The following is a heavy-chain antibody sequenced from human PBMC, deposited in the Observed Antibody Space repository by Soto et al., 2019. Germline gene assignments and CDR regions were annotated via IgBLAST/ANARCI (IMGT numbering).Heavy chain of an antibody. V-gene: IGHV4-59*08. CDR2: IYYSGST. D-gene: IGHD2-8*01. J-gene: IGHJ5*01. Sequence: SETLSLTCTVSGGSISRYYWSWIRQPPGKGLEWIGYIYYSGSTNYNPSLKSRVTISVDTSKNQFSLKLSSVTAADTAVYYCARLNGWFDYWGQGTLVTVSS. CDR3: ARLNGWFDY. CDR1: GGSISRYY.